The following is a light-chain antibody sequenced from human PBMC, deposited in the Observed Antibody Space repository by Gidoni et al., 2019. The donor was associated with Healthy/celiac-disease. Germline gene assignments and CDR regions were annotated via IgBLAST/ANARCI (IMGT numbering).Light chain of an antibody. CDR1: QCVSSSY. Sequence: ESVLTQSPGTLSLSPGERATLSCRASQCVSSSYLAWYQQKPGQAPRLLIYGASSRSTGIPDRFSGSGSGTDFTLTISRLEPEDFAVYYCQQYGSSPWTFGQGTKVEIK. CDR2: GAS. CDR3: QQYGSSPWT. J-gene: IGKJ1*01. V-gene: IGKV3-20*01.